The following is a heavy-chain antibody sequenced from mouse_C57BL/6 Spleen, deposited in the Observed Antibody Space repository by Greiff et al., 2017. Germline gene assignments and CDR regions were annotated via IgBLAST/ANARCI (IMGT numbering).Heavy chain of an antibody. CDR1: GFTFSDYG. V-gene: IGHV5-17*01. D-gene: IGHD1-1*01. J-gene: IGHJ2*01. CDR3: ASPDYGSSYYFDY. Sequence: EVKLVESGGGLVKPGGSLKLSCAASGFTFSDYGMHWVRQAPEKGLEWVAYISSGSSTIYYADTVKGRFTISRDNAKNTLFLQMTSLRSEDTAMYYCASPDYGSSYYFDYWGQGTTLTVSS. CDR2: ISSGSSTI.